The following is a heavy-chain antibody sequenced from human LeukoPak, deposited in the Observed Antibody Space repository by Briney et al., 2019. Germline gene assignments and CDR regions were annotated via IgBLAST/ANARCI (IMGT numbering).Heavy chain of an antibody. V-gene: IGHV3-74*01. CDR2: IHSDGSSA. Sequence: GGSLRLSCAAPGFIFSSYWMHWVRQTPGKGLVWVSRIHSDGSSAIYADSVKGRFTISRDNAKNTLYLQMNSLRVDDTAAYYCAGHFGSGRWHYYYMDVWGKGTTVTVSS. J-gene: IGHJ6*03. D-gene: IGHD3-10*01. CDR3: AGHFGSGRWHYYYMDV. CDR1: GFIFSSYW.